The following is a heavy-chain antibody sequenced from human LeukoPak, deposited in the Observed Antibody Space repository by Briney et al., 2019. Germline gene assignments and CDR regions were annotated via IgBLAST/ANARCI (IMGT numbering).Heavy chain of an antibody. CDR1: GYTFTSYA. V-gene: IGHV7-4-1*02. D-gene: IGHD6-19*01. J-gene: IGHJ4*02. CDR2: INTNTGNP. Sequence: ASVKVSCKASGYTFTSYAMNWVRQAPGQGLEWMGWINTNTGNPTYAQGFTGRFVFSLDTSVSTAYLQISSLKAEDTAVYYCATPGIAVAGLAPYYFDYWGQGTLVTVSS. CDR3: ATPGIAVAGLAPYYFDY.